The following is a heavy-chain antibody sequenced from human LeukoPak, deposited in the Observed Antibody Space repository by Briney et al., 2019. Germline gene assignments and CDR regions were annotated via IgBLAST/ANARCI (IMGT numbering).Heavy chain of an antibody. CDR1: GFTFSSYA. V-gene: IGHV3-7*01. J-gene: IGHJ4*02. Sequence: GGSLRLSCAASGFTFSSYAMHWVRQAPGKGLEWVANIKQDGSEKYYVDSVKGRFTISRDNAKNSLYLQMNSLRAEDTAVYYCARDQGDYFDYWGQGTLVTVSS. CDR2: IKQDGSEK. CDR3: ARDQGDYFDY.